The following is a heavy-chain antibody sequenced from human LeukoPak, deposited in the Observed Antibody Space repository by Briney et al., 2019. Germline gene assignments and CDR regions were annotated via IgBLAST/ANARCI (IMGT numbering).Heavy chain of an antibody. CDR2: IIPILGIA. CDR1: GGTLSSYT. V-gene: IGHV1-69*02. D-gene: IGHD3-3*01. CDR3: ARGYRHFGVVIKVLVVYYMDV. J-gene: IGHJ6*03. Sequence: GASVKVSCKASGGTLSSYTISWVRQAPGQGLEWMGRIIPILGIANYAQKFQGRVTITADKSTSTAYMELSSLRSEDTAVYYCARGYRHFGVVIKVLVVYYMDVWGKGTTVTVSS.